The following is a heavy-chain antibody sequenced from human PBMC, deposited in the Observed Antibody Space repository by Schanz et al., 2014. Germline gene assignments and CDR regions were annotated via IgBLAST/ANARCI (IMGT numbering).Heavy chain of an antibody. CDR2: ISGSSRTI. CDR1: GFAFSSYG. V-gene: IGHV3-48*01. CDR3: ARGGPAYYFDD. J-gene: IGHJ4*02. Sequence: EVQLMESGGGLVKPGGSLRLSCLASGFAFSSYGMNWLRQAPGKGLEWVSYISGSSRTIYYADSMKGRFTVSRDNAENALYLQMNSLRAEDTAVYYCARGGPAYYFDDWGQGTLVTVSS.